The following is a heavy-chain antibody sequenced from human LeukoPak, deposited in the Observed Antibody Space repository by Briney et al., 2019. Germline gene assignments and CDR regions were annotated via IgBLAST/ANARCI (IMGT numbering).Heavy chain of an antibody. J-gene: IGHJ4*02. CDR1: GITFRSSS. CDR3: AKDPRIAAAGTY. V-gene: IGHV3-30*02. D-gene: IGHD6-13*01. Sequence: GGSLRFSCVASGITFRSSSMHWVRQAPGKGLEWVAFIRYDGSNKYYTDSVKGRFTISRDNSKNTLYLQMNSLRAEDTAVYYCAKDPRIAAAGTYWGQGTLVTVSS. CDR2: IRYDGSNK.